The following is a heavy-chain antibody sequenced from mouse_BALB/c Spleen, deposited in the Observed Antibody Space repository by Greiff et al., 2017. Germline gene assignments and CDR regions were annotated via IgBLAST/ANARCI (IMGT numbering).Heavy chain of an antibody. V-gene: IGHV5-4*02. Sequence: EVQLVESGGGLVKPGGSLKLSCAASGFTFSDYYMYWVRQTPEKRLEWVATISDGGSYTYYPDSVKGRFTISRDNAKNNLYLQMSSLKSEDTAMYYCARAPHAMDYWGQGTSVTVSS. CDR3: ARAPHAMDY. CDR1: GFTFSDYY. J-gene: IGHJ4*01. CDR2: ISDGGSYT.